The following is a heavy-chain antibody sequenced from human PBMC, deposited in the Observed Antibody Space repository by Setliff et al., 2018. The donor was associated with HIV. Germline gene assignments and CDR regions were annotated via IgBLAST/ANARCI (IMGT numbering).Heavy chain of an antibody. CDR1: GYSFTSYW. D-gene: IGHD1-26*01. J-gene: IGHJ5*02. V-gene: IGHV5-51*01. CDR2: IYPGDSDT. CDR3: ARSLVGATGDPFNWSDP. Sequence: PGESLKISCKGSGYSFTSYWIGWVRQMPGKGLEWMGIIYPGDSDTRYSPSFQGQVTISADKSISTAYLQWSSLKASDTAMYYCARSLVGATGDPFNWSDPWGQGTLVTVSS.